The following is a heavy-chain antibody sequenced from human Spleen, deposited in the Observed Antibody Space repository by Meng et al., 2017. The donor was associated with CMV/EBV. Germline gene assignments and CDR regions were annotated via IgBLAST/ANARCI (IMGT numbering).Heavy chain of an antibody. D-gene: IGHD1-20*01. V-gene: IGHV3-53*05. J-gene: IGHJ4*02. Sequence: VSSNYMNWVRQAPGKGLEWVSVIYSGGNTYYADSVKGRFTISRDNSKNTLYLQMNSLRAEDTAVYYCAREGITGTTGSYFGEHYFDYWGQGTLVTVSS. CDR1: VSSNY. CDR3: AREGITGTTGSYFGEHYFDY. CDR2: IYSGGNT.